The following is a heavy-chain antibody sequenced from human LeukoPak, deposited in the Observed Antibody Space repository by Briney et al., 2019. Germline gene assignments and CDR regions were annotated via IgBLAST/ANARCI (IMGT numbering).Heavy chain of an antibody. CDR1: GYSISSDYY. CDR3: ARRAPSPYYMDV. D-gene: IGHD6-6*01. J-gene: IGHJ6*03. Sequence: PETLSLTCAVSGYSISSDYYWGWIRQPPGKGLEWIGSIYHSGSTYYNPSLKSRVTISVDTSKNQFSLKLSSVTAADTAVYYCARRAPSPYYMDVWGKGTTVTVSS. V-gene: IGHV4-38-2*01. CDR2: IYHSGST.